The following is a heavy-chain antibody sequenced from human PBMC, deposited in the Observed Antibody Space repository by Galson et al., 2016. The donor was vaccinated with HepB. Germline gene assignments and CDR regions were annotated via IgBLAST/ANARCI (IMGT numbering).Heavy chain of an antibody. CDR3: TRFYGGPRWVIPAAPEFYFDY. CDR1: GFTFGDYA. D-gene: IGHD2-2*01. J-gene: IGHJ4*02. V-gene: IGHV3-49*03. Sequence: SLRLSCAASGFTFGDYAMSWFRQAPGKGLEWVGFIRSKPNGGTTEYAASVQGRFTISRDDSESIAHLQMISLKTEDTAVYYCTRFYGGPRWVIPAAPEFYFDYWGQGTLVIVSS. CDR2: IRSKPNGGTT.